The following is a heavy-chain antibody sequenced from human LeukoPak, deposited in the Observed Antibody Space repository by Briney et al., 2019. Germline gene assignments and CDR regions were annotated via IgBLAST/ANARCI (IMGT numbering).Heavy chain of an antibody. CDR1: GGSFSGYY. CDR2: INHSGST. V-gene: IGHV4-34*01. CDR3: ARGTVLRFLEWLLYGGSYFDY. J-gene: IGHJ4*02. Sequence: PSETLSLTCAVYGGSFSGYYWSWIRQPPGKGLEWIGEINHSGSTNYNPSLKSRVTISVDTSKNQFSLKLSSVTAADTAVYYCARGTVLRFLEWLLYGGSYFDYWGQGTLDTVSS. D-gene: IGHD3-3*01.